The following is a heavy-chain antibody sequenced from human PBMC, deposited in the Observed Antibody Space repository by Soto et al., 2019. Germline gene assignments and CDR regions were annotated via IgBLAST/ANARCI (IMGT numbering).Heavy chain of an antibody. CDR2: IKSKTDGGTT. J-gene: IGHJ4*02. CDR1: GFTFSNAW. CDR3: TTDLVQYYDSSGYYYFDY. V-gene: IGHV3-15*07. Sequence: EVQLVESGGGLVKPGGSLRLSCAASGFTFSNAWMNWVRQAPGKGLEWVGRIKSKTDGGTTDYAAPVKGRFTISRDDSKNKLYLQMNSLKTEDTAVYYCTTDLVQYYDSSGYYYFDYWGQGTLVTVSS. D-gene: IGHD3-22*01.